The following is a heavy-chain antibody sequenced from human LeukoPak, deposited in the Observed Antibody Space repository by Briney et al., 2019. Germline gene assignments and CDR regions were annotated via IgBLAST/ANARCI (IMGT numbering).Heavy chain of an antibody. V-gene: IGHV1-69*05. CDR1: GGTFSSYA. J-gene: IGHJ6*03. D-gene: IGHD2-2*01. CDR3: AGVVVPAAVRYYYYYMDV. CDR2: IIPIFGTA. Sequence: SVKVSCKASGGTFSSYAISWVRQAPGQGLEWMGGIIPIFGTANYAQKFQGRVTITTDESTSTAYMELSSLRSEDTAVYYCAGVVVPAAVRYYYYYMDVWGKGTTVTVSS.